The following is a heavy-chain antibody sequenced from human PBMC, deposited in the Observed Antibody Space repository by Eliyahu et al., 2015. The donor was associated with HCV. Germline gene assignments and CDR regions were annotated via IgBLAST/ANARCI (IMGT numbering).Heavy chain of an antibody. V-gene: IGHV3-15*07. J-gene: IGHJ6*02. Sequence: EVQLVESGGGLVXPGGSLRLSCAASGFTFSNAWXNWVRXAPGQGLEWVGRIKSKTDGGTTDYAAXVKGRFTISXDDSKNTLYLQMNSLKTEDTAVYYCTTDVYDSSGSRYFYRNFYYYYYGMDVWGQGIGHRLL. CDR1: GFTFSNAW. CDR2: IKSKTDGGTT. D-gene: IGHD3-22*01. CDR3: TTDVYDSSGSRYFYRNFYYYYYGMDV.